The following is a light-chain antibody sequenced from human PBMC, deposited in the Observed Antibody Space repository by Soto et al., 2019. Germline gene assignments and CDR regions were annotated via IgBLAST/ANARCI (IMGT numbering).Light chain of an antibody. V-gene: IGKV3-20*01. J-gene: IGKJ1*01. Sequence: EIVLTQSPGTLSLSPGERATLSCRASQSVSSSYLAWYQQKPGQAPRLLIYVASSKAPGIPDRFSGSGSGTDSTLTTSRLEPDDFAVYYCQQYGSSPWTFGQGTKVEIK. CDR2: VAS. CDR1: QSVSSSY. CDR3: QQYGSSPWT.